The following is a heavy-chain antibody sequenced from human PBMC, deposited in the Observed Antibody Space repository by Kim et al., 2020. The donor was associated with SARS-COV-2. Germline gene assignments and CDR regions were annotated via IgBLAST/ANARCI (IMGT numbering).Heavy chain of an antibody. CDR2: IWYDGSNK. J-gene: IGHJ2*01. V-gene: IGHV3-33*06. D-gene: IGHD6-19*01. CDR1: GFTFSSYG. Sequence: GGSLRLSCAASGFTFSSYGMHWVRQAPGKGLEWVAVIWYDGSNKYYADSVKGRFTISRDNSKNTLYLQMNSLRAEDTAVYYCAKDSGGSSGRHFDLWGRGTLVTVSS. CDR3: AKDSGGSSGRHFDL.